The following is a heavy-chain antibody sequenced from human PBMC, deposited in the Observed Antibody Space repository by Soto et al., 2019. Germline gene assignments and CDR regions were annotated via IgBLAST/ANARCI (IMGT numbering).Heavy chain of an antibody. CDR3: ARVGNYGDSPYYNYGSDL. J-gene: IGHJ6*02. CDR1: AGTFRSYA. D-gene: IGHD4-17*01. Sequence: QVQLLQSGAEVKRSGTSVKVSCKAAAGTFRSYAMSWVRQAPGQGLEWMGGIIPMFGTPNYAQNFKGRLTITADESTRTAYMELSSLRSEDTAVYYCARVGNYGDSPYYNYGSDLWGQGTTVTVSS. CDR2: IIPMFGTP. V-gene: IGHV1-69*01.